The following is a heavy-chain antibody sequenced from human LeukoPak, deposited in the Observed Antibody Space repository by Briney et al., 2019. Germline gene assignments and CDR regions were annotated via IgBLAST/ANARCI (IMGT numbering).Heavy chain of an antibody. CDR3: AKGGYCSSTSCYPSPFVP. D-gene: IGHD2-2*03. CDR2: IRYDGSNK. CDR1: GFTFSSYG. Sequence: GGSLRLSCAASGFTFSSYGMHWVRQAPGKGLEWVAFIRYDGSNKYYADSVKGRFTISRDNSKNTLYLQMNSLRAEDTAVYYCAKGGYCSSTSCYPSPFVPWGQGTLVTVSS. J-gene: IGHJ5*02. V-gene: IGHV3-30*02.